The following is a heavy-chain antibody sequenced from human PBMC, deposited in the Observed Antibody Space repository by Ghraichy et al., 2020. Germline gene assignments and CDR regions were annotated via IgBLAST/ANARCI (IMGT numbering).Heavy chain of an antibody. CDR3: ARDHIGYCSSTSCGSYYYYYMDF. J-gene: IGHJ6*03. Sequence: GESLNISCAASGFTFSDYYMSWIRQAPGKGLEWVSYISSSGSTIYYADSVKGRFTISRDNAKNSLYLQMNSLRAEDTAVYYCARDHIGYCSSTSCGSYYYYYMDFWGKGTTVTVSS. CDR2: ISSSGSTI. D-gene: IGHD2-2*01. V-gene: IGHV3-11*01. CDR1: GFTFSDYY.